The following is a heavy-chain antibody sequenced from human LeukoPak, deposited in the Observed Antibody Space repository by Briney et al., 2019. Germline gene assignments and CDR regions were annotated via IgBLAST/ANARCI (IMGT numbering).Heavy chain of an antibody. CDR1: GGSISSY. J-gene: IGHJ4*02. V-gene: IGHV4-59*12. D-gene: IGHD2-8*01. CDR3: AREPTKIPSTNLFDF. Sequence: PSETLSLTCTVSGGSISSYWSWIRQPPGKGLEWIGYIYYSGSTNYNPSLKSRVIISVDTSKNQFSLKLSSVTAADTAVFYCAREPTKIPSTNLFDFWGQGILVVVSS. CDR2: IYYSGST.